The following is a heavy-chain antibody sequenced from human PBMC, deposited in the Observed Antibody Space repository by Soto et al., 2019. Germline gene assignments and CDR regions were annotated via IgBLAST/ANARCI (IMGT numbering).Heavy chain of an antibody. V-gene: IGHV3-74*01. CDR1: GFTFSHYW. D-gene: IGHD4-17*01. J-gene: IGHJ3*02. Sequence: EVQVVESGGGIVQPGGSLRLSCAGSGFTFSHYWMHWVRQAPGEGLVWISRINGDGSSTSYGDSVKGRFTISRDNAKNTVYLQMNTLRPEDTAVYYCAVHGDYDAFDMWGQGTMVTVSS. CDR2: INGDGSST. CDR3: AVHGDYDAFDM.